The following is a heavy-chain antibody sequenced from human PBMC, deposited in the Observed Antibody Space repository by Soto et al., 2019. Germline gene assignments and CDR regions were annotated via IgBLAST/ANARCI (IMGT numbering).Heavy chain of an antibody. J-gene: IGHJ5*02. Sequence: QVQLVQSGAEVKKPGASVKVSCKASGYTFTSYGISWVRQAPGQGLEWMGWISAYNGNTNYAQKLQGRVTMTTDTTTSTAYMELRSLRYDDTAVYYCARKIIAVASAHNWIDPWGQGTLVTVSS. D-gene: IGHD6-19*01. CDR3: ARKIIAVASAHNWIDP. V-gene: IGHV1-18*01. CDR2: ISAYNGNT. CDR1: GYTFTSYG.